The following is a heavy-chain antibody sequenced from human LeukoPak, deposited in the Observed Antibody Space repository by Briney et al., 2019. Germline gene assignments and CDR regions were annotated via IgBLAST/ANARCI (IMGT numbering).Heavy chain of an antibody. CDR1: GGSISSSYYY. CDR3: ARTAVAGIQVEAWFDP. CDR2: IYSSGST. D-gene: IGHD6-19*01. Sequence: SETLSLTCTVSGGSISSSYYYWGWIRQPPGKGLEWIGSIYSSGSTYYNPSLKSRVTISVDTSKNQFSLKLNSVTAADTAVYYCARTAVAGIQVEAWFDPWGQGTLVTVSS. J-gene: IGHJ5*02. V-gene: IGHV4-39*01.